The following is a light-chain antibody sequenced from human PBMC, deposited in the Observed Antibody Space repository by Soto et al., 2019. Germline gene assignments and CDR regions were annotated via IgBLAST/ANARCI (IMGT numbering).Light chain of an antibody. V-gene: IGKV2-28*01. CDR2: LGS. J-gene: IGKJ4*01. Sequence: DIVMTQSPLSLTVTPGEPASISCRSSQSLLHSNGYKYLDWYLQKPGQSPQLLIYLGSNRASGVPDRFSGSGSGTDFTLKISRVEAEDVGVSYCMQALQTPSFGGGTRVEIK. CDR1: QSLLHSNGYKY. CDR3: MQALQTPS.